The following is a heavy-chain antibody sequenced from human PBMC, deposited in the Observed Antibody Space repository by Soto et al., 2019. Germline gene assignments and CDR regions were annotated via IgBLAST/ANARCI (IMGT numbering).Heavy chain of an antibody. J-gene: IGHJ4*02. CDR1: RFTVTSYS. Sequence: GSLRISCASSRFTVTSYSMTWVRQAPGKGLEWVSTISNSGGSTYYADSVKGRFTISRDNSKNTLYLQMNSLRAEDTAVYYCAKAIYYDSSAIGYWGQGTPVPVSS. D-gene: IGHD3-22*01. CDR3: AKAIYYDSSAIGY. V-gene: IGHV3-23*01. CDR2: ISNSGGST.